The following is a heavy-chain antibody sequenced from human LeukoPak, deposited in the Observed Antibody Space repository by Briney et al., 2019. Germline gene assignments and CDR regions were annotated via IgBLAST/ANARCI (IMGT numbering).Heavy chain of an antibody. CDR3: SRAGSYRFDF. J-gene: IGHJ4*02. CDR2: INPDGSRT. CDR1: GFTFSSYW. D-gene: IGHD2-15*01. V-gene: IGHV3-74*01. Sequence: GGSLRLSCEVSGFTFSSYWIHWVRQAPGMGLVWVARINPDGSRTDYADSVKGRFTIFRDNAKNTLYLQMSSLRAEDTALYFCSRAGSYRFDFWGQGTLVTVSS.